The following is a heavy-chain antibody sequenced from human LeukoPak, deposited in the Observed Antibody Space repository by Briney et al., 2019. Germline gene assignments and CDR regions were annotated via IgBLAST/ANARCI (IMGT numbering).Heavy chain of an antibody. J-gene: IGHJ4*02. CDR1: GFTFSSYS. CDR3: ARDLTRTDN. CDR2: ISSSSSSI. Sequence: PGGSLRLSCAASGFTFSSYSMMWVRQAPGKGLEWVSYISSSSSSISYADSVKGRFTISRDNAKNSLYLQMNSLRAEDTALYYCARDLTRTDNWGQGTLVTVSS. D-gene: IGHD1/OR15-1a*01. V-gene: IGHV3-48*01.